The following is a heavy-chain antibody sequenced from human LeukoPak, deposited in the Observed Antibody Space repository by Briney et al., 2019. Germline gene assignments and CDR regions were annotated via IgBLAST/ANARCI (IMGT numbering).Heavy chain of an antibody. D-gene: IGHD3-10*01. J-gene: IGHJ6*03. CDR2: ISGSGGST. V-gene: IGHV3-23*01. Sequence: GGSLRLSCAASGFTFSSYGMSWVRQAPGKGLEWVSAISGSGGSTYYADSVKGRFTISRDNSKNTLYLQMNSLRAEDTAVYYCAKLGSGRHYMDVWGKGTTVTISS. CDR1: GFTFSSYG. CDR3: AKLGSGRHYMDV.